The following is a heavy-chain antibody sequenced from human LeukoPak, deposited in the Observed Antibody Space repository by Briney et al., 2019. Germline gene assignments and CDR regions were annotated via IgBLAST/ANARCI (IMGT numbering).Heavy chain of an antibody. CDR3: AREVAGTETLDY. CDR2: INPSGDST. V-gene: IGHV1-46*01. J-gene: IGHJ4*02. CDR1: GYTFTSYY. D-gene: IGHD1-14*01. Sequence: ASVKVSCKASGYTFTSYYMHWVRQAPGQGLEWMGIINPSGDSTSYAQKFQGRVTMTRDTSTSTVYMELSSLRSEDTAVYYCAREVAGTETLDYWGQGTLVTVSS.